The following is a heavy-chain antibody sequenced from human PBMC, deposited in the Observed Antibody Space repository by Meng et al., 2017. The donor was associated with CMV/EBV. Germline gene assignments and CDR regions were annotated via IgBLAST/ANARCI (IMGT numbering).Heavy chain of an antibody. D-gene: IGHD3-16*01. V-gene: IGHV4-34*01. CDR2: INHSGST. Sequence: SETLSLTCAVYSGSFSGYYWSWIRQPPGKGLEWIGEINHSGSTNYNPSLKSRVTISVDTSKNQFSLKLSSVTAADTAVYYCARMGAIYGMDVWGQGTTVTVSS. J-gene: IGHJ6*02. CDR3: ARMGAIYGMDV. CDR1: SGSFSGYY.